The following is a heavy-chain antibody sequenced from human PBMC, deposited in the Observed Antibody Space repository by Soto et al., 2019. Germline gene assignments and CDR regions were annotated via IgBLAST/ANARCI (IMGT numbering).Heavy chain of an antibody. CDR3: ACSFVGDGYNQGSTNYYYYGMDV. CDR2: INAGNGNT. Sequence: QVQLVQSGAEVKKPGASVKVSCKASGYTFTSYAMHWVRQAPGQRLEWMGWINAGNGNTKYSQKFQGRVTITRDTSARTAYMELSRLRSEDTAVYYCACSFVGDGYNQGSTNYYYYGMDVGGQGTTVTVSS. CDR1: GYTFTSYA. V-gene: IGHV1-3*01. D-gene: IGHD5-12*01. J-gene: IGHJ6*02.